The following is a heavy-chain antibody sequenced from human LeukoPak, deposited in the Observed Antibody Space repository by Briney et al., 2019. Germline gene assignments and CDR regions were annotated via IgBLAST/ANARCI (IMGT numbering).Heavy chain of an antibody. V-gene: IGHV4-30-2*01. D-gene: IGHD3-3*01. CDR1: GGSMSSGTFY. J-gene: IGHJ5*02. Sequence: PSETLSLTCSVSGGSMSSGTFYWTWIRQPPGRGLEGIGYIYQSGSTFYNPSLKSRVTMSVDKSKNQFSLKVKSVTSADTAMYCCARDTNYDFWSGPTGRFDPWGQGTLVTVSS. CDR2: IYQSGST. CDR3: ARDTNYDFWSGPTGRFDP.